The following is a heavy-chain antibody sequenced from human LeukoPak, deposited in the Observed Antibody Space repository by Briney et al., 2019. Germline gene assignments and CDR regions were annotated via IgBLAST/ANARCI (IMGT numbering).Heavy chain of an antibody. CDR1: GFTFSDYY. V-gene: IGHV3-11*04. J-gene: IGHJ5*02. CDR2: ISSSGSTI. D-gene: IGHD2-8*01. Sequence: GGSLRLSCAASGFTFSDYYMSWIRQAPGKGLEWVSYISSSGSTIYYADSVKGRFTISRDNAKNSLYLQMNSLRAEDTAVYYCARGRLVYASLHNWFDPWGQGTLVTVSS. CDR3: ARGRLVYASLHNWFDP.